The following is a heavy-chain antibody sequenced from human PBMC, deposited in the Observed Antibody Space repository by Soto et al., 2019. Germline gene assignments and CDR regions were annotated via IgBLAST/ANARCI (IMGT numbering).Heavy chain of an antibody. J-gene: IGHJ4*02. V-gene: IGHV1-18*01. D-gene: IGHD2-15*01. Sequence: QVQLVQSGAEVKKPGASVKVSCKASGYTFTSYGINWVRQAPGQGLEWMGWISAYNVNTNYAQKFQGRVTMTTDTSTNTAYKELRSLRSDDTAVYYCARLWDCSGGSCYSFDYWGQGTLVTVSS. CDR3: ARLWDCSGGSCYSFDY. CDR1: GYTFTSYG. CDR2: ISAYNVNT.